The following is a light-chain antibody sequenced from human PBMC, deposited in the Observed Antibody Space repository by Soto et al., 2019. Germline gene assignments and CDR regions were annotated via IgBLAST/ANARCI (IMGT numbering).Light chain of an antibody. J-gene: IGLJ1*01. V-gene: IGLV2-14*01. CDR3: SSHSSSSAYYV. CDR2: EVN. CDR1: SSDVGYYDY. Sequence: QSALTQPASVSGSPGQSITISCTGTSSDVGYYDYVSWYQHHSGKAPKLIIYEVNNRPSGVSNRFSGSKSVNTASLTISGLQAEDEADYYCSSHSSSSAYYVFGTGTKGTVL.